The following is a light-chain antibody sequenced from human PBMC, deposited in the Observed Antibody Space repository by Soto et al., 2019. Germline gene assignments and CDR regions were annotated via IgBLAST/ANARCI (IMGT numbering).Light chain of an antibody. J-gene: IGLJ2*01. CDR2: EVS. V-gene: IGLV2-23*02. Sequence: QSVLTQPASVSGSPGQSITISCNGTSSDVGSYNLVSWYQQHPGKAPKLMIYEVSKRPSGVSNRFSGSKSGNTASLTISGLQAEDEADYYCCSYAGSSTSVVFGGGTKLTVL. CDR1: SSDVGSYNL. CDR3: CSYAGSSTSVV.